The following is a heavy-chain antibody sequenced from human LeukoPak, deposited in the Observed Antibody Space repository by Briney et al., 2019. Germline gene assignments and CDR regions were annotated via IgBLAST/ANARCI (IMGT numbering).Heavy chain of an antibody. J-gene: IGHJ4*02. D-gene: IGHD2-2*02. V-gene: IGHV4-4*07. CDR3: ARAGYCSGPSCYTEIDY. Sequence: PSETLSLTCTVSGGSISSYYWSWIRQPAGKGLEWIGRIYTSGSTNYNPSLKSRVTMSVDTSKNQFSLELSSVTAADTAVYYCARAGYCSGPSCYTEIDYWGQGTLVTVSS. CDR1: GGSISSYY. CDR2: IYTSGST.